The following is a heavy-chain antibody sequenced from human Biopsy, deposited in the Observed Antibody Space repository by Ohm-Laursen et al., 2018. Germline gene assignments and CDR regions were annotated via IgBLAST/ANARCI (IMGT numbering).Heavy chain of an antibody. D-gene: IGHD5-12*01. V-gene: IGHV4-4*07. CDR2: IYSSGST. CDR3: ARLGSGDYFPTFFDF. CDR1: GGSLSSYY. Sequence: SDTLSLTCTVSGGSLSSYYWSWIRQPAGKGLEWIGRIYSSGSTNYNPSLKSRVTISVDTSKNQFSLKLSSVTAADTAVYYCARLGSGDYFPTFFDFWGQGALVTVSS. J-gene: IGHJ4*02.